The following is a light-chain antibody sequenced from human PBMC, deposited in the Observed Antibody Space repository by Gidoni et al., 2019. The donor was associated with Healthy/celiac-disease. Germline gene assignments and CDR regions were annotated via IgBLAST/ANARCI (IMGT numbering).Light chain of an antibody. V-gene: IGKV3-15*01. CDR3: QQYSNWPPFT. Sequence: ETVLTQSPVTLSVSSGERAALSCRASETIDYKLAWHQQKPGQALRLLIYGASIRATGVPDRFRGSGSGTEFTLTISSLQSEDFAFYYCQQYSNWPPFTFGGGTKVEMK. J-gene: IGKJ4*01. CDR1: ETIDYK. CDR2: GAS.